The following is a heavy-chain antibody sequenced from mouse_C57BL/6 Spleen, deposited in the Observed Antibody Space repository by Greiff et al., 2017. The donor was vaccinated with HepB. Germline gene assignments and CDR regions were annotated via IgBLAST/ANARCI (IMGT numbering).Heavy chain of an antibody. CDR1: GYTFTSYW. D-gene: IGHD1-1*01. CDR3: ARRGFITTVVEGYYFDY. J-gene: IGHJ2*01. V-gene: IGHV1-50*01. Sequence: QVQLQQPGAELVKPGASVKLSCKASGYTFTSYWMQWVKQRPGQGLEWIGEIDPSDSYTNYNQKFKGKATLTVDTSSSTAYMQLSSLPSEDSAVYYCARRGFITTVVEGYYFDYWGQGTTLTVSS. CDR2: IDPSDSYT.